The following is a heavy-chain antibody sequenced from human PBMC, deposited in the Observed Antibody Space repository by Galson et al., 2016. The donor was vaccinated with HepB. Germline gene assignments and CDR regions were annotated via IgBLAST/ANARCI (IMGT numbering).Heavy chain of an antibody. J-gene: IGHJ4*02. CDR3: ATHDSSGRFDY. CDR2: IYHSGST. CDR1: GGSISSSNW. V-gene: IGHV4-4*02. D-gene: IGHD3-22*01. Sequence: ETLSLTCAVSGGSISSSNWWSWVRQPPGKGLEWIGEIYHSGSTNYNPSLKSRVTISLDKSKNQFSLKLRSVTAADTALYYCATHDSSGRFDYWGQGTLVTVSS.